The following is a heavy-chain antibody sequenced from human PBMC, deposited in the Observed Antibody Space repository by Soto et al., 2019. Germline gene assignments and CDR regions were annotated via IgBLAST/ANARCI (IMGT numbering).Heavy chain of an antibody. Sequence: GGSLRLSCAASGFTFSSYAMSWVRQAPGKGLEWVPAISGSGGSSYYADSEKGRITISGDNTKTTQYLQMSSLRAEDTAVYYCATRPLLPGAPWGQGTMVTVSS. J-gene: IGHJ3*01. D-gene: IGHD3-22*01. V-gene: IGHV3-23*01. CDR1: GFTFSSYA. CDR2: ISGSGGSS. CDR3: ATRPLLPGAP.